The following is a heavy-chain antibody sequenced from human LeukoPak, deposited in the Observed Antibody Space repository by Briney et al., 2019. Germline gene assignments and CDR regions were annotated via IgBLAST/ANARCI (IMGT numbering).Heavy chain of an antibody. V-gene: IGHV4-59*01. J-gene: IGHJ5*02. CDR3: ARRYCGGGSCYSAFDQ. CDR2: MYNSGST. Sequence: SETLSLTCTVSGGSISTYYWSWIRQPPGKGLEWIGYMYNSGSTNYTPSLKSRVTISVDTSKNQFSLKLSSVTAADTAVYYCARRYCGGGSCYSAFDQWGQGTLVTVSS. D-gene: IGHD2-15*01. CDR1: GGSISTYY.